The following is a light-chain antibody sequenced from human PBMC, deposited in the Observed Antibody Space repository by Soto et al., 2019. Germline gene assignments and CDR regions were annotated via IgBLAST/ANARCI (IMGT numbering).Light chain of an antibody. V-gene: IGKV3-11*01. Sequence: EIVLTQSPATLSLSPGERATLSCRTSQSVSRYLAWYQQKPGQAPRLLIYDSTDRATGLPARFSGSGSGTDFTLTISRLEPEDFAVYYCHQYDSWTFGQGTKVDIK. CDR2: DST. CDR3: HQYDSWT. J-gene: IGKJ1*01. CDR1: QSVSRY.